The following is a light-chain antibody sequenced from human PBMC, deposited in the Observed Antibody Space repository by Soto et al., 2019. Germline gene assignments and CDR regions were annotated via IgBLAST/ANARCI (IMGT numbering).Light chain of an antibody. J-gene: IGKJ5*01. CDR3: QQRIT. V-gene: IGKV3-11*01. CDR1: QSVSSY. Sequence: EIVMTQSPATLSVSPGERATLSCRASQSVSSYLAWYQQKPGQAPRLLMYGVSSRATGTPDRFSGSGSGTDFTLTISSLEPEDFAVYYCQQRITFGQGTRLEIK. CDR2: GVS.